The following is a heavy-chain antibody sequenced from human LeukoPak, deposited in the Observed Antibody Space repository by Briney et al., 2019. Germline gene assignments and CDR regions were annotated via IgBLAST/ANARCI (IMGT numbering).Heavy chain of an antibody. V-gene: IGHV3-30*03. CDR3: ARDMGGYDSLSFDY. Sequence: GGSLRLSCAASGFTFSSYGMHWVRQAPGKGLEWVAVISYDGSNKYYADSVKGRFTISRDNAKNSLYLQMNSLRAEDTAVYYCARDMGGYDSLSFDYWGQGTLVTVSS. CDR1: GFTFSSYG. CDR2: ISYDGSNK. J-gene: IGHJ4*02. D-gene: IGHD5-12*01.